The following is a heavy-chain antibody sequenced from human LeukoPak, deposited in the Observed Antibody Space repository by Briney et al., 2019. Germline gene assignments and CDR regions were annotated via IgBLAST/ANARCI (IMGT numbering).Heavy chain of an antibody. J-gene: IGHJ4*02. V-gene: IGHV3-23*01. CDR3: AKDTMVRGIRNFDN. CDR2: ISGSGGST. D-gene: IGHD3-10*01. Sequence: GGSLRLSCAASGFIFSSYAMSWVRQAPGKGLEWVSAISGSGGSTYYADSVKGRFTISRDNSKNPLYLQMNSLRAEDTAVYYCAKDTMVRGIRNFDNWGQGTLVTVSS. CDR1: GFIFSSYA.